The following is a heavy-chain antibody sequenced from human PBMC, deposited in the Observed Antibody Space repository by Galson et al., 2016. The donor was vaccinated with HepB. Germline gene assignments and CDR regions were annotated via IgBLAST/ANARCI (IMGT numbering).Heavy chain of an antibody. Sequence: LSLTCNVSGGSVSSGSHYWNWIRQPPGKGLQWIGYIHYSGSTSYNPSLKSQITISVDTSKNHFSLRLTSVTAADTAVYFCARGNYYGSGPWFDPWGPGTPVSV. J-gene: IGHJ5*02. CDR2: IHYSGST. V-gene: IGHV4-61*03. D-gene: IGHD3-10*01. CDR3: ARGNYYGSGPWFDP. CDR1: GGSVSSGSHY.